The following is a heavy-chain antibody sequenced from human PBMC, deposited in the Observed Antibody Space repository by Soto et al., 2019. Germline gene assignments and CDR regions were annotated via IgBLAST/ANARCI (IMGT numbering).Heavy chain of an antibody. CDR3: AKALPPWSYYKPVHY. D-gene: IGHD3-10*01. CDR1: GFTFDNYA. CDR2: ISWNSDTI. Sequence: EVQLVESGGGLVQPGRSLRLSCAASGFTFDNYAIHWVRQAPGKGLEWVSGISWNSDTIGYADSVKGRFTISRDSAKKSVSLQMNSLRPEDTALYHCAKALPPWSYYKPVHYWGQGTLVTVSS. J-gene: IGHJ4*02. V-gene: IGHV3-9*01.